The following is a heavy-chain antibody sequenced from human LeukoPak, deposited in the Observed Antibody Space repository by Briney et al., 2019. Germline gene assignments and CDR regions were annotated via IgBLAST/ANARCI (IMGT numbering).Heavy chain of an antibody. D-gene: IGHD6-13*01. CDR3: AKGKQQLLH. CDR2: IFPSGGEI. CDR1: GFTFSTFA. V-gene: IGHV3-23*01. Sequence: GGSLRLSCAASGFTFSTFAMIWVRQPPGKGLEWVSSIFPSGGEIHYADSVRGRFTISRDNSKSILSLQMNSLRAEDTAVYYCAKGKQQLLHWGQGTLVTVSS. J-gene: IGHJ4*02.